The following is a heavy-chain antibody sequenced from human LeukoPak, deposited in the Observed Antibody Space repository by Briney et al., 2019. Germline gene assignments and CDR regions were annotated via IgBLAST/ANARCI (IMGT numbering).Heavy chain of an antibody. D-gene: IGHD1-14*01. CDR3: ARELRNPRRGFAYFDY. CDR1: GGSISSYY. J-gene: IGHJ4*02. Sequence: SETLSLTCTVSGGSISSYYWSWIRQPPGKGLEWIGYIYYSGSTNYNPSLKSRVTISVGTSKNQFSLKLSSVTAADTAVYYCARELRNPRRGFAYFDYWGQGTLVTVSS. V-gene: IGHV4-59*01. CDR2: IYYSGST.